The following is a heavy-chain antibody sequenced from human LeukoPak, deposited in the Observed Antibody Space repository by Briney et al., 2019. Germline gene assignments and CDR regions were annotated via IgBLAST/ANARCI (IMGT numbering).Heavy chain of an antibody. V-gene: IGHV3-30*18. Sequence: GKSLRLSCAASEFTYSYYGMHWVRQAPGKGLELVAGISSDGSEEYYADSVEGRFTISRDNPKNTLYLEMNSLRAEDTAVYYCAKGDSGFYFYFDYWGQGTLVTVSS. CDR3: AKGDSGFYFYFDY. D-gene: IGHD3-22*01. J-gene: IGHJ4*02. CDR2: ISSDGSEE. CDR1: EFTYSYYG.